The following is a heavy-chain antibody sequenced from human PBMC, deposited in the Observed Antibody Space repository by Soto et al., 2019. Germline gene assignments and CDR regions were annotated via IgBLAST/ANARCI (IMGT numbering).Heavy chain of an antibody. D-gene: IGHD4-17*01. V-gene: IGHV4-59*01. CDR1: GGSISSYY. CDR3: ARAKTSGYGDVYYFDY. Sequence: SETLSLTCTVSGGSISSYYWSWIRQPPGKGLEWIGYIFYSGSTNYNPSLKSRVTISADTSKNQLSPKLSSVTAADTAVYYCARAKTSGYGDVYYFDYWGQGTLVTVSS. CDR2: IFYSGST. J-gene: IGHJ4*02.